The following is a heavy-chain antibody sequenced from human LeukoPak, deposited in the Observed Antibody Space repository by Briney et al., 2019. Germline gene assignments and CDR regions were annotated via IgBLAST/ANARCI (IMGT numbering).Heavy chain of an antibody. CDR1: GGSFSGYY. CDR2: INHSGST. V-gene: IGHV4-34*01. J-gene: IGHJ3*02. CDR3: AIAWGYDSSGYYAPNAFDI. D-gene: IGHD3-22*01. Sequence: SETLSLTCAVYGGSFSGYYWSWIRQPPGKGLEWIGEINHSGSTNYNPSLKSRVTISVDTSKNQFSLKLSSVTAADTAVYYCAIAWGYDSSGYYAPNAFDIWGQGTMVTVSS.